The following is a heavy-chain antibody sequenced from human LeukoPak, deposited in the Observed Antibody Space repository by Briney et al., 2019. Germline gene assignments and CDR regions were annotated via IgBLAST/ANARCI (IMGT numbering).Heavy chain of an antibody. J-gene: IGHJ5*02. V-gene: IGHV4-39*07. CDR3: ARGARVWFDP. CDR2: INHSGST. Sequence: SETLSLTCTVSGVSISSSNSYWSWIRQPPGKGLEWIGEINHSGSTNYNPSLKSRVTISVDTSKNQFSLKLSSVTAADTAVYYCARGARVWFDPWGQGTLVTVSS. CDR1: GVSISSSNSY.